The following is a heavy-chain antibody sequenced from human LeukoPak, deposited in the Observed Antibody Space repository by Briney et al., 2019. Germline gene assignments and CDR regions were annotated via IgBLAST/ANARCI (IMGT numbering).Heavy chain of an antibody. D-gene: IGHD2-15*01. CDR1: GVSISSYY. J-gene: IGHJ3*02. Sequence: SETLSLTCTVSGVSISSYYWSWIRQPPGKGLEWIGYIYYSGSTNYNPSLKSRVTISVDTSKNQFSLKLSSVTAADTAVYYCAALCSGGSCYPFHIWGQGTMVTVSS. CDR2: IYYSGST. V-gene: IGHV4-59*01. CDR3: AALCSGGSCYPFHI.